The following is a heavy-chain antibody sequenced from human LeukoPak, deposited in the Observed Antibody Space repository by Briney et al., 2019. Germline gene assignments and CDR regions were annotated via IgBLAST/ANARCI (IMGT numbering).Heavy chain of an antibody. CDR1: GGSISSSSYY. V-gene: IGHV4-39*07. CDR3: AKDRRGLRYFDWLLVRWFDY. Sequence: SETLSLTCTVSGGSISSSSYYWGWIRQPPGKGLEWIGSIYYSGSTYYNPSLKSRVTISVDTSKNQFSLKLSSVTAEDTAVYYCAKDRRGLRYFDWLLVRWFDYWGQGTLVTVSS. D-gene: IGHD3-9*01. CDR2: IYYSGST. J-gene: IGHJ4*02.